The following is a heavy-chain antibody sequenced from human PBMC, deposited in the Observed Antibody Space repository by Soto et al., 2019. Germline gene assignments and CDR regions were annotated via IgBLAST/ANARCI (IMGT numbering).Heavy chain of an antibody. J-gene: IGHJ5*02. CDR1: GGPISSYY. CDR2: VYYSGST. CDR3: ARAGCSSTSCWSVFDP. V-gene: IGHV4-59*01. Sequence: PSETLSLTCTVSGGPISSYYWSWVRQPPGEGLEWIGYVYYSGSTNYNPSLKSRVTISVDTSKNQFSLKLSSVTAADTAVYYCARAGCSSTSCWSVFDPWGQGTLVTVSS. D-gene: IGHD2-2*01.